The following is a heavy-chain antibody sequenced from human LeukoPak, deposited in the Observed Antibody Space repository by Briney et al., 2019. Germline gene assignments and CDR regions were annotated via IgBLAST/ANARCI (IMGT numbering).Heavy chain of an antibody. Sequence: PSETLSLTCAVYGGSFSGYYWSWIRQPQGKGLEWIGEINNSPSTNYNPSRKSRLTISVDPYKNQFSLKLSSVTAADTAVYYCSMNSSGYYYTASHYWGQGTRVTVPT. CDR2: INNSPST. CDR1: GGSFSGYY. J-gene: IGHJ4*02. CDR3: SMNSSGYYYTASHY. D-gene: IGHD3-22*01. V-gene: IGHV4-34*01.